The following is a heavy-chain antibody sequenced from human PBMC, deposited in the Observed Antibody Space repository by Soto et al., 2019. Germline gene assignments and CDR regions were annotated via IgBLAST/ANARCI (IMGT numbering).Heavy chain of an antibody. Sequence: EVQLVESGGGLVKPGGSLRLSCAASGFTFSSYSMNWVRQAPGKGLEWVSSISSSSSYIYYADSVKGRFTISRDNAKNSLYLQMNSLRAEDTAVYYCARDTPHRGYSYCYDAFDIWGQGTMVTVSS. CDR1: GFTFSSYS. D-gene: IGHD5-18*01. CDR2: ISSSSSYI. J-gene: IGHJ3*02. V-gene: IGHV3-21*01. CDR3: ARDTPHRGYSYCYDAFDI.